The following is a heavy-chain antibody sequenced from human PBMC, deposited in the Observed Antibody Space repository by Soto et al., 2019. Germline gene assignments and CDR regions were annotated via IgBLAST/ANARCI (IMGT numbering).Heavy chain of an antibody. CDR2: ISGSGGST. Sequence: GGSLRLSCAASGFTFSRYAMSWVRQAPGKGLEWVSAISGSGGSTYYADSVKGRFTISRDNSKNTLYLQMNSLRAEDTAVYYCAKNNLFGSGTKVYWGPGTLVTVSS. J-gene: IGHJ4*02. CDR3: AKNNLFGSGTKVY. D-gene: IGHD3-10*01. CDR1: GFTFSRYA. V-gene: IGHV3-23*01.